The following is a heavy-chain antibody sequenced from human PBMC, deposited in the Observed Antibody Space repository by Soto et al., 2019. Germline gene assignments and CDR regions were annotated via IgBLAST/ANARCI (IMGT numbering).Heavy chain of an antibody. CDR3: ANLKGGLGRFYGMEA. CDR2: ISSGGGTT. V-gene: IGHV3-23*04. D-gene: IGHD3-3*01. CDR1: GFSFRNYA. Sequence: DEQLVESGGGSLQPGGTLRLSCAASGFSFRNYAMTWVRQSPGKGLEWVSLISSGGGTTNSADSVKGRFSISRDNSQNMLYLQMNGLRGEDTAVYYCANLKGGLGRFYGMEAWGQGTMVIVSS. J-gene: IGHJ6*02.